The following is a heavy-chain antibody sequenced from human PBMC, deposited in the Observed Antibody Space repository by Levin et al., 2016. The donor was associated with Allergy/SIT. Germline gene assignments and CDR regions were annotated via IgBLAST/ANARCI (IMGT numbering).Heavy chain of an antibody. V-gene: IGHV4-59*13. CDR1: GASINSYY. Sequence: SETLSLTCIVSGASINSYYWSWVRLPPGKGLEWIGYMYYSGTTYYNPSLESRVTVSVEPSKNQFSLQLTSVTAADTAVYYCARLGSQNYYMDVWGKGTTVTVSS. CDR3: ARLGSQNYYMDV. J-gene: IGHJ6*03. CDR2: MYYSGTT. D-gene: IGHD1-26*01.